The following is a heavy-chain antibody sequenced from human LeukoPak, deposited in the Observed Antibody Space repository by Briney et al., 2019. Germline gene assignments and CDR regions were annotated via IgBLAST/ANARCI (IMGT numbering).Heavy chain of an antibody. J-gene: IGHJ4*02. CDR2: ISGSGGST. CDR3: ARAGAQSHWLVAN. V-gene: IGHV3-23*01. D-gene: IGHD6-19*01. CDR1: GFTFSSYA. Sequence: PGGSLRLSCAASGFTFSSYAMSWVRQAPGKGLEWVSAISGSGGSTYYADSVKGRFTISRDNFENTLYLQMNSLRTEDTAVYYCARAGAQSHWLVANWGQGILVTVSS.